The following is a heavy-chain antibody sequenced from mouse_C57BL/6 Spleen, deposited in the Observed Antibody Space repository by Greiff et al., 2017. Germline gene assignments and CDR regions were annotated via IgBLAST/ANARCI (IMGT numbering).Heavy chain of an antibody. CDR2: ISDGGSYT. Sequence: EVQLVESGGGLVKPGGSLKLSCAASGFTFSSYAMSWVRQTPEKRLEWVATISDGGSYTYYPDNVKGRFTISRDNAKNNLYLQMSHLKSEDTAMYYCARDGGLRPSFAYWGQGTLVTVSA. CDR1: GFTFSSYA. CDR3: ARDGGLRPSFAY. J-gene: IGHJ3*01. D-gene: IGHD2-4*01. V-gene: IGHV5-4*01.